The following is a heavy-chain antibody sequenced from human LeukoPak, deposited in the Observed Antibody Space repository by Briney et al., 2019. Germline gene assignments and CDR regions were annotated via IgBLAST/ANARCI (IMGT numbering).Heavy chain of an antibody. V-gene: IGHV4-59*01. CDR3: ARETAIELPSAFDI. D-gene: IGHD2-15*01. CDR1: GGSISSYY. Sequence: PSETLSLTCTVSGGSISSYYWSWIRQPPGKGLEWIGYIYYSGSTNYNPSLKSRVTISVDTSKNQFSLKLSSVTAADTAVYYCARETAIELPSAFDIWGQGTMVTVSS. CDR2: IYYSGST. J-gene: IGHJ3*02.